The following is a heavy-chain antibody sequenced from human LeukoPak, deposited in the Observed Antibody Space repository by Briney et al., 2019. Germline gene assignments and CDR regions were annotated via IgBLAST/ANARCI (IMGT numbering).Heavy chain of an antibody. CDR1: GGSISSGDYY. CDR2: IYYSGST. D-gene: IGHD3-22*01. Sequence: PSQTLSLTCTVSGGSISSGDYYWSWIRQPPGKGLEWIGYIYYSGSTYYNPSLKSRVTISVDTSKNQFSLKLSSVTAADTAVYYCARNSDYYQRFFDLWGRGTLVTVSS. J-gene: IGHJ2*01. CDR3: ARNSDYYQRFFDL. V-gene: IGHV4-30-4*01.